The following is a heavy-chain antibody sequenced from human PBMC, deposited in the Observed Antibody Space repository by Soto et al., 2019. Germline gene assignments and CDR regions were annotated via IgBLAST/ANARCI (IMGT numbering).Heavy chain of an antibody. Sequence: EVQLVESGGGLVKPGGSLRLSCAASGFTFSNAWMSWVRQAPGKGLEWVGRIKSKTDGGTTDYAAPVKGRFTISRDDSKNTLYLKMNSLKTEDTAVYYCTTDYNWNQSFDYWGQGTLVTVSS. CDR2: IKSKTDGGTT. D-gene: IGHD1-20*01. CDR1: GFTFSNAW. V-gene: IGHV3-15*01. J-gene: IGHJ4*02. CDR3: TTDYNWNQSFDY.